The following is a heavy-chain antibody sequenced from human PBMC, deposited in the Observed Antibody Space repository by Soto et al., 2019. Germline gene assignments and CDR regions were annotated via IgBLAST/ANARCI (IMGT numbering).Heavy chain of an antibody. V-gene: IGHV1-18*01. CDR2: ISAYNGNT. D-gene: IGHD2-2*01. CDR3: ARDGEDIVVVPAAYLGAHYYYYGMDV. Sequence: PGASVKVSCKASGYTFTSYGISWVRQAPGQGLEWMGWISAYNGNTNYAQKLQGRVTMTTDTSTSTAYMELRSLRSDDTAVYYCARDGEDIVVVPAAYLGAHYYYYGMDVWGQGTTVTVSS. CDR1: GYTFTSYG. J-gene: IGHJ6*02.